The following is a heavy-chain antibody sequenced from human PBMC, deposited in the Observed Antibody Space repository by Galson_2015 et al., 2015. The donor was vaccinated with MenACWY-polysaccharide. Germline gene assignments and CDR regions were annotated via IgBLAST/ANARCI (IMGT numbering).Heavy chain of an antibody. Sequence: SLRLSCAASGFTFSTYWMHWVRQAPGKGLVWVSRIKSDGSSTNYADSVKGRFTISRDNAKNTLYLQMNSLRAEYTALYYGARGYSVSAWGQGTLVTVSA. CDR2: IKSDGSST. V-gene: IGHV3-74*01. D-gene: IGHD5/OR15-5a*01. CDR3: ARGYSVSA. J-gene: IGHJ5*02. CDR1: GFTFSTYW.